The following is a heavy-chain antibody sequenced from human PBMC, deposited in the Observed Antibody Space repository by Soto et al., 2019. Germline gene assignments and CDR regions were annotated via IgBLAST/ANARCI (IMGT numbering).Heavy chain of an antibody. CDR3: AKDRDGYRRDLVYFQH. V-gene: IGHV3-9*01. CDR2: ISWNSGSI. CDR1: GFTFDDYP. J-gene: IGHJ1*01. D-gene: IGHD5-18*01. Sequence: GGSLRLSCAASGFTFDDYPMHWVRQAPGKGLEWVSGISWNSGSIGYADSVKGRFTISRDNAKNSLYLQMNSLRAEDTALYYCAKDRDGYRRDLVYFQHWGQGTLVTVSS.